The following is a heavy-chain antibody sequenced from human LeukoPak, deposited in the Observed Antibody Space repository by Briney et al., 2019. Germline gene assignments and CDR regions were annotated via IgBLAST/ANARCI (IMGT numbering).Heavy chain of an antibody. CDR1: GDSISSSSYY. Sequence: SETLSLTCTVSGDSISSSSYYWGWIRQPPGKGLEWIGTIYYSGSTYYNASLKRRVTISGDTSKNQFSLKLTSVTAADTAVYYCARHVGWFDPWGQGTLVTVSS. D-gene: IGHD2-15*01. CDR3: ARHVGWFDP. V-gene: IGHV4-39*01. CDR2: IYYSGST. J-gene: IGHJ5*02.